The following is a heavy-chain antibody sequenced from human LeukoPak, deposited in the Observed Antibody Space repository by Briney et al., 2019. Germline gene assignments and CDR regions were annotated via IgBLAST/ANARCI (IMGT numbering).Heavy chain of an antibody. CDR3: TTDEAIED. CDR2: ISYDGSNK. J-gene: IGHJ4*02. Sequence: PGGSLRLSCAASGFTFSSYAMHWVRQAPGKGLEWVAVISYDGSNKYYADSVKGRFTISRDNSKNTLYLQMNSLKTEDTAVYYCTTDEAIEDWGQGTLVTVSS. CDR1: GFTFSSYA. V-gene: IGHV3-30-3*01. D-gene: IGHD3-22*01.